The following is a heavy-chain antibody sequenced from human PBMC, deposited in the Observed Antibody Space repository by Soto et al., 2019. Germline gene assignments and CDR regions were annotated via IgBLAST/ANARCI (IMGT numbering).Heavy chain of an antibody. J-gene: IGHJ6*02. Sequence: EVQLVESGGGLVQPGRSLRLSCAASGFNFDDYAMHWVRQAPGKGLEWVAVISGNSGSLGYADSVKGRFTISRDNAKNSLYLQMNRLRAEDTALYYCAKDRYSSSAYYYYGMDAWGQWTTVTVSS. CDR1: GFNFDDYA. V-gene: IGHV3-9*01. CDR2: ISGNSGSL. CDR3: AKDRYSSSAYYYYGMDA. D-gene: IGHD6-6*01.